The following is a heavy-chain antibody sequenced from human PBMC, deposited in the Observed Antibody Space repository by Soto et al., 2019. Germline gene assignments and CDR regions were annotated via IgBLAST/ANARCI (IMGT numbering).Heavy chain of an antibody. CDR3: ARVSIAAAGTTIDY. J-gene: IGHJ4*02. CDR2: IYYSGST. V-gene: IGHV4-30-4*01. Sequence: QVKLRESGPGLVKPSQTLSLTCTVSGGPISSGDYYWSWIRQPPGKGLEWIGYIYYSGSTYYNPSLKSRVTISVETSKNQFSLKLSSVTAADTAVYYCARVSIAAAGTTIDYWGQGTLVTVSS. CDR1: GGPISSGDYY. D-gene: IGHD6-13*01.